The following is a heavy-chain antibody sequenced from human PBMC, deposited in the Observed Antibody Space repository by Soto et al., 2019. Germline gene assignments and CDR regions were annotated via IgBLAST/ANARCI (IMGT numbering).Heavy chain of an antibody. V-gene: IGHV3-30-3*01. D-gene: IGHD3-3*01. CDR1: GFSFSDDA. CDR2: ITYDGSNK. Sequence: LRLSCAASGFSFSDDAMHWVRQAPGQGLEWVAVITYDGSNKYYADSVRGRFTISRDNSKSTLYLQMDSLIIDDTAVYYCARDVGTQLDFWSTSGMDVWGQGTTVTVSS. J-gene: IGHJ6*02. CDR3: ARDVGTQLDFWSTSGMDV.